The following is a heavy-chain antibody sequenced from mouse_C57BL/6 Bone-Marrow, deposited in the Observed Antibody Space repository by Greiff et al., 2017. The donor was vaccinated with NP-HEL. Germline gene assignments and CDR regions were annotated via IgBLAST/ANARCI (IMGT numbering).Heavy chain of an antibody. CDR3: TTFYGSILAWFAY. CDR1: GFNIKDDY. D-gene: IGHD1-1*01. V-gene: IGHV14-4*01. Sequence: EVQLQQSGAELVRPGASVKLSCTASGFNIKDDYMHWVKQRPEQGLEWIGWIDPENGDTEYASKFQGKATITADTSSNTAYLQLSSLTSEDTAVYYCTTFYGSILAWFAYWGQGTLVTVSA. J-gene: IGHJ3*01. CDR2: IDPENGDT.